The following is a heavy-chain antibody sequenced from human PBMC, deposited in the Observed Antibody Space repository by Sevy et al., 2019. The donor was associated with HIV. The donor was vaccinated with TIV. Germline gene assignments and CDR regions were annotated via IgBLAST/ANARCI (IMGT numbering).Heavy chain of an antibody. Sequence: GGSLRLSCAASGFTFSSHWMSWVRQAPGKGLEWVANIKQDGSEKYYVDSVKGRFTISRDNAKNSLYLQMNSLRAEDTAVYYCARDPVRVAFDIWGQGTMVTVSS. D-gene: IGHD6-6*01. J-gene: IGHJ3*02. V-gene: IGHV3-7*01. CDR2: IKQDGSEK. CDR1: GFTFSSHW. CDR3: ARDPVRVAFDI.